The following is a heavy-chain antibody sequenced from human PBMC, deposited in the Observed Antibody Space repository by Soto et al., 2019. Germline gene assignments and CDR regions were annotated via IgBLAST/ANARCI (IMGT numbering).Heavy chain of an antibody. D-gene: IGHD5-12*01. J-gene: IGHJ6*02. CDR2: ISYDGSNK. Sequence: QVQLVESGGGVVQPGRSLRLSCAASGFTFSSYAMHWVRQAPGKGLEWVAVISYDGSNKYYADSVKGRFTISRDNSKNTLYLEMISLRAEDTAVYYCARDIVATIDYYYYGMDVWGQGTTVTVSS. V-gene: IGHV3-30-3*01. CDR1: GFTFSSYA. CDR3: ARDIVATIDYYYYGMDV.